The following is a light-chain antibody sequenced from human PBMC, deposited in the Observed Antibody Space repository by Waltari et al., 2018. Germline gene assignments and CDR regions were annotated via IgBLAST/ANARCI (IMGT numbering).Light chain of an antibody. Sequence: DIQMTQSPSTLSASVGDRVTFTCRAGQNIGNSLAWYQQKPGEAPKLRIFRASSLESGVPSRFSGSGSGTEFALTITSLQPDDFATYYCQQYSSFSGTFGQGTKLEIK. CDR1: QNIGNS. CDR3: QQYSSFSGT. V-gene: IGKV1-5*03. CDR2: RAS. J-gene: IGKJ2*02.